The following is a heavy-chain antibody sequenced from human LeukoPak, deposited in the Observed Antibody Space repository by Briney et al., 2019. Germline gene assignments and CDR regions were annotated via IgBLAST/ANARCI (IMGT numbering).Heavy chain of an antibody. CDR1: GGSISSYY. J-gene: IGHJ4*02. CDR3: ARSITIFGVVIMLGY. Sequence: SETLSLTCTVSGGSISSYYWSWIRQPPGKGLEWIGYIYYSGSTYYNPSLKSRVTISVDTSKNQFSLKLSSVTAADTAVYYCARSITIFGVVIMLGYWGQGTLVTVSS. D-gene: IGHD3-3*01. CDR2: IYYSGST. V-gene: IGHV4-30-4*08.